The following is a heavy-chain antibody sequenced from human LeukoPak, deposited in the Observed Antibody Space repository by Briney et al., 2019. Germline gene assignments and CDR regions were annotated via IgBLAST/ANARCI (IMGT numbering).Heavy chain of an antibody. J-gene: IGHJ4*02. CDR2: ISGYNGKT. CDR1: GYTFNTYG. D-gene: IGHD1-26*01. V-gene: IGHV1-18*01. CDR3: ARAHQVGATREFDY. Sequence: ASVKVSCKASGYTFNTYGITWVRQAPGQGLEWMGWISGYNGKTKYAQKLQDRVTMTTDTSTTTAYMELRSLRSDNTAVYYCARAHQVGATREFDYWGQGTLVTVSS.